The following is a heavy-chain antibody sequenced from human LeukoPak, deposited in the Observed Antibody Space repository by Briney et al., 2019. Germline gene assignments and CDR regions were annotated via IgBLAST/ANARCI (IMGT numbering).Heavy chain of an antibody. V-gene: IGHV3-30*02. D-gene: IGHD2-2*01. Sequence: GGSLRLSCSASGFTFSSYGMHWVRQAPGKGLEWWAFIRYDGSKKYYADSVKGRFTISRDNSKNTLYLQMNRLRAEDTAVYYCAKELFAVVPAAISRYYYYMDVWGKGTTVTISS. CDR3: AKELFAVVPAAISRYYYYMDV. CDR1: GFTFSSYG. CDR2: IRYDGSKK. J-gene: IGHJ6*03.